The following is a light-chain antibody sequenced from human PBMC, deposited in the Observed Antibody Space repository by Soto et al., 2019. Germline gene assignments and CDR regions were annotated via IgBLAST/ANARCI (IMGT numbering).Light chain of an antibody. CDR1: QSVSTRY. CDR3: HQFGSSPPAFT. J-gene: IGKJ2*01. V-gene: IGKV3-20*01. Sequence: ESMLTQSPGTLSLSPGERATLSCRASQSVSTRYLAWYQQKPGQAPRLLIYGASIRATGIPDRFSGSGSGTDCTLTISRPEPEDFAVYYCHQFGSSPPAFTFGQGTKLEI. CDR2: GAS.